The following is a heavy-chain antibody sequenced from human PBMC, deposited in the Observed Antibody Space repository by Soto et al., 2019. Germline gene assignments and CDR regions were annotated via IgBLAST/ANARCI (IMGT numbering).Heavy chain of an antibody. V-gene: IGHV4-34*01. J-gene: IGHJ6*02. CDR2: INHSGST. CDR1: GGSFSGYY. Sequence: SETLSLTCAVYGGSFSGYYWSWIRQPPGKGLEWIGEINHSGSTNYNPSLKSRVTISVDTSKNQFSLKLSSVTAADTAVYYCARIDGLRINHYGMDVWGQGTTVTVSS. D-gene: IGHD2-15*01. CDR3: ARIDGLRINHYGMDV.